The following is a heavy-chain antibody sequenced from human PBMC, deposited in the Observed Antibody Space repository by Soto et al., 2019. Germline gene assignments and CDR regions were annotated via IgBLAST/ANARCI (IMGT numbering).Heavy chain of an antibody. Sequence: ASVKVSCKASGYTFTGYYMHWVRQAPGQGLEWMGWINPNSGGTNYAQKFQGRVTMTRDTSISTAYMELSRLRSDDTAVYYCARGSSGYNYYYGMDVWGQGTTATVSS. CDR1: GYTFTGYY. CDR3: ARGSSGYNYYYGMDV. D-gene: IGHD3-22*01. V-gene: IGHV1-2*02. J-gene: IGHJ6*02. CDR2: INPNSGGT.